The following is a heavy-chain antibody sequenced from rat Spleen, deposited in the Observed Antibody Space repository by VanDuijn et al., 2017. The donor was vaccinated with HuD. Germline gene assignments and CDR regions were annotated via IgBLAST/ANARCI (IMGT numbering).Heavy chain of an antibody. CDR3: TTATEGPYVLDA. V-gene: IGHV2-13*01. Sequence: QVQLKESGPGLVQPSQTLSLTCAVSGFSLNSYSVNWVRQPPGKGLEWMGRIWGDGCTNYNSALKSRLSISRDTSKSQVFLKMNSLQTDDTGSYYCTTATEGPYVLDAWGQGASVTVSS. J-gene: IGHJ4*01. D-gene: IGHD1-11*01. CDR1: GFSLNSYS. CDR2: IWGDGCT.